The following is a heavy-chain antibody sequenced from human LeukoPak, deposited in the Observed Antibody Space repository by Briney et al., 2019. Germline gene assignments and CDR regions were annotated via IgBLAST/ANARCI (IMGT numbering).Heavy chain of an antibody. V-gene: IGHV1-8*03. CDR3: ARGADSGYDLSDFDY. Sequence: GASVKVSCKASGYTFTSYDINWVRQATGRGLEWMGWMNPNSGNTGYAQKFQGRVTITRNTSISTAYMELSSLRSEDTAVYYCARGADSGYDLSDFDYWGQGTLVTVSS. J-gene: IGHJ4*02. CDR1: GYTFTSYD. D-gene: IGHD5-12*01. CDR2: MNPNSGNT.